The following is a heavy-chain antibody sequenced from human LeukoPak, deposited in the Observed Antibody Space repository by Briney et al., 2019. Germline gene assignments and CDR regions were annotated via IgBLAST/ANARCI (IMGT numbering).Heavy chain of an antibody. CDR3: ASHYCSSTSCPRLDAFDI. CDR2: IYYSGST. J-gene: IGHJ3*02. Sequence: SETLSLTCTVSGGSISSYYWSWIRQPPGKGLEWIGYIYYSGSTNYNPSLKSRVTISVDAPKNQFSLKQSSVTAADTAVYYCASHYCSSTSCPRLDAFDIWGQGTMVTVSS. CDR1: GGSISSYY. V-gene: IGHV4-59*01. D-gene: IGHD2-2*01.